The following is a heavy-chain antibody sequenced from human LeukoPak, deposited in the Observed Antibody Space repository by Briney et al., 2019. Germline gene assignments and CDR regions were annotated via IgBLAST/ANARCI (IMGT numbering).Heavy chain of an antibody. CDR2: IYDSGST. Sequence: PSETLSLTCTVSGGSISSYYWSWIRQPPGKGLEWIGYIYDSGSTNYNPSLKSRVTISVDTSKNQFSLKLSSVTAADTAVYYCARSGSTQLWYMDVWGKGTTVTVSS. V-gene: IGHV4-59*08. J-gene: IGHJ6*04. D-gene: IGHD5-18*01. CDR3: ARSGSTQLWYMDV. CDR1: GGSISSYY.